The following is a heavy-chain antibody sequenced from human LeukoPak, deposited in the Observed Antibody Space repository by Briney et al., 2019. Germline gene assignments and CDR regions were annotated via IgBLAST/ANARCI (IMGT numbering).Heavy chain of an antibody. D-gene: IGHD3-10*01. J-gene: IGHJ4*02. V-gene: IGHV3-7*01. Sequence: GGSLRLSRAASGFPFSRYWMSWVRRAPAKGLEWVANIKQDGSEKYYVDSVKGRFTISRDNAKNSLYLQNNSVRAEDTGVYYCERDGYDSGSYSDGPCDYWGEGTLVSVSS. CDR2: IKQDGSEK. CDR3: ERDGYDSGSYSDGPCDY. CDR1: GFPFSRYW.